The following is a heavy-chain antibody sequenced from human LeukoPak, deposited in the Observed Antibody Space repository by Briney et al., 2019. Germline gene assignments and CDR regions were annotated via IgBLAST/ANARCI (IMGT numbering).Heavy chain of an antibody. D-gene: IGHD1/OR15-1a*01. V-gene: IGHV3-66*01. CDR2: IYSCGST. Sequence: QTGGSLRLSCAASGFTVSSNYMSWVRQAPGKGLEWVSVIYSCGSTYYADSVTGRFTIARDNSKNTLYLQMNSLRAEDTAVYYCARSTSNYGTDVWGQGTTVTVSS. CDR1: GFTVSSNY. CDR3: ARSTSNYGTDV. J-gene: IGHJ6*02.